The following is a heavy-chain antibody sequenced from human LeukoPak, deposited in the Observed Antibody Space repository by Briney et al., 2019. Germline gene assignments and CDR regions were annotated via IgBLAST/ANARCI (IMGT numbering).Heavy chain of an antibody. D-gene: IGHD6-19*01. CDR2: ISWNSGSI. Sequence: GRSLRLSCAASGFTFDDYAMHWVRQAPGKGLEWVSGISWNSGSIGYADSVKGRFTISRDNAKNSLYLQMNSLRAEDTALYYCAKGGGQWLVESYFDYWGQGTLLTVSS. V-gene: IGHV3-9*01. CDR3: AKGGGQWLVESYFDY. CDR1: GFTFDDYA. J-gene: IGHJ4*02.